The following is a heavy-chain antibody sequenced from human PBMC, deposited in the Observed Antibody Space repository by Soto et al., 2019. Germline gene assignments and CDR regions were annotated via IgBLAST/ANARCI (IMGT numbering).Heavy chain of an antibody. D-gene: IGHD5-12*01. CDR2: ISAYTGNT. V-gene: IGHV1-18*01. J-gene: IGHJ4*02. CDR1: GYTFTIYG. CDR3: ARVQYSGYDRMGYFDY. Sequence: QVQLAQSGAEVKEPGASVKVSCKASGYTFTIYGISWVRQAPGQGLEWRGWISAYTGNTNYEQKLQGRVTMTTDTSTSTAYMERRSVSSDDTAVYYCARVQYSGYDRMGYFDYWGQGTLVTVAS.